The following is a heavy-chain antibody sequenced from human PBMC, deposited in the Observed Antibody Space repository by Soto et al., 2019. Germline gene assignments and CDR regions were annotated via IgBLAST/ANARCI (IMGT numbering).Heavy chain of an antibody. D-gene: IGHD3-10*01. CDR3: ARGGGFLGY. V-gene: IGHV4-30-2*01. CDR1: GGSISSGGYS. J-gene: IGHJ4*02. CDR2: ISHTGST. Sequence: QLQLQESGSGRVKPSQTLSLTCAVSGGSISSGGYSWSWIRQPPGKGLEWIGYISHTGSTYYNPSLQTRCTLSVDGSKNQFSLKLSAVAAADTAVYYCARGGGFLGYWGQGTLVTVSS.